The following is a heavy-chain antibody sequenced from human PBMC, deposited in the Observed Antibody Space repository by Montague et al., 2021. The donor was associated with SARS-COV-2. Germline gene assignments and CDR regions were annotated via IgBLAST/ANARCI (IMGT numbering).Heavy chain of an antibody. Sequence: SETLSLTCAVYSGSFSDCYWTWIRQPPGKGLEWIGEINHSGSINYNPSLKSRVSISVDTSKNQFSLKLTSVTAADTAVYYCARGAPTITMIVVVFTGAGWYFDLWGRGTLVTVSS. CDR1: SGSFSDCY. V-gene: IGHV4-34*01. J-gene: IGHJ2*01. CDR2: INHSGSI. CDR3: ARGAPTITMIVVVFTGAGWYFDL. D-gene: IGHD3-22*01.